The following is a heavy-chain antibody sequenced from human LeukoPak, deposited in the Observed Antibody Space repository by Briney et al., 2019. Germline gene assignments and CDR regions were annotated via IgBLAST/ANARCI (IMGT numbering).Heavy chain of an antibody. Sequence: SETLSLTCTVSGGSLSSYYWSWLRQPPGKGLEWLGYIYYSGSTNYNPSLKSRVTISVDTSKHQFSLKLSSVTAADTAVYYCARAGYYYDSSGYFRFDPWGQGTLVTVSS. J-gene: IGHJ5*02. V-gene: IGHV4-59*01. CDR2: IYYSGST. CDR3: ARAGYYYDSSGYFRFDP. D-gene: IGHD3-22*01. CDR1: GGSLSSYY.